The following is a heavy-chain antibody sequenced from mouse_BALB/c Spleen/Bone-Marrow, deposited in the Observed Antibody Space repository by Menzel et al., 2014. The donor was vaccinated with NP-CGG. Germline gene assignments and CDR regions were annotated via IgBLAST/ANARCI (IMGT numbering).Heavy chain of an antibody. V-gene: IGHV7-3*02. CDR1: VFTFSVYY. CDR3: ARDRNNDIHWYLDV. CDR2: IRNKAKGYTT. Sequence: EVKLVESGGGLVQPGGSLRLSCATSVFTFSVYYMSWVRQPPGKALEWLGFIRNKAKGYTTEYIPSVKGRFTISRDNSQSMLYLQMNTLRAEDSATYYCARDRNNDIHWYLDVWGAGTTVTVSS. J-gene: IGHJ1*01. D-gene: IGHD2-12*01.